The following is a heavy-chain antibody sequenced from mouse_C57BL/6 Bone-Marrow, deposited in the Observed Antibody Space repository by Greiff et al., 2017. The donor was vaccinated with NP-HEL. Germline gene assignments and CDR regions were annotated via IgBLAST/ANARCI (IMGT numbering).Heavy chain of an antibody. CDR2: IDPEDGET. CDR1: GFNIKDYY. J-gene: IGHJ3*01. V-gene: IGHV14-2*01. Sequence: EVQLQQSGAELVKPGASVTLSCTASGFNIKDYYMHWVKQRTEQGLEWIGRIDPEDGETKYAPKFQGKATITADTSSNTAYLQLSSLTSEDTAVYYCARGAYDSFAYWGQGTLVTVSA. CDR3: ARGAYDSFAY. D-gene: IGHD2-4*01.